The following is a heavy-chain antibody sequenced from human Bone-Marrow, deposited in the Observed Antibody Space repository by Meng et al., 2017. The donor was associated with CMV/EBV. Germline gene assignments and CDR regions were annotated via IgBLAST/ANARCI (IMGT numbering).Heavy chain of an antibody. CDR1: GFIFSDYW. D-gene: IGHD3-3*01. CDR3: ARTYDFWSGTDY. Sequence: GESLKISCVASGFIFSDYWMSWVRQAPGKGLEWVANIQQDGSTKNYVGSVKGRFTISRDNLRNSVYPQMNSLRDEDSAVYYCARTYDFWSGTDYWGQGTLVTVAS. V-gene: IGHV3-7*01. CDR2: IQQDGSTK. J-gene: IGHJ4*02.